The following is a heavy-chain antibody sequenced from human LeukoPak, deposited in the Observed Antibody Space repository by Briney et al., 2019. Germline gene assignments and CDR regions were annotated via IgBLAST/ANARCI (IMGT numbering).Heavy chain of an antibody. CDR2: ISSGGDTI. V-gene: IGHV3-48*03. CDR3: ARGRVEDY. Sequence: PGGSLRLFCAASGFTFSTYEMNWVRQAPGKGLEWISYISSGGDTINYADSVKGRFTISRDNARNSLYLQLNSLRAEDTAVYYCARGRVEDYWGQGTLVTVSS. J-gene: IGHJ4*02. CDR1: GFTFSTYE.